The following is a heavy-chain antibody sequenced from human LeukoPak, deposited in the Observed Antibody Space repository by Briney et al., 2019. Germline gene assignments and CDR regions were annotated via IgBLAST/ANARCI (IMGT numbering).Heavy chain of an antibody. J-gene: IGHJ4*02. V-gene: IGHV3-21*04. Sequence: GGSLRLSCAASGFTFSSFAMSWVRQAPGKGLEWVSSTSSSSAYTFYAESGKGRFTISRDNAKNSLFLQMNSLRAEDTAMYYCAKGTNPVMTIPDYWGQGILVTVSS. CDR1: GFTFSSFA. CDR2: TSSSSAYT. D-gene: IGHD1/OR15-1a*01. CDR3: AKGTNPVMTIPDY.